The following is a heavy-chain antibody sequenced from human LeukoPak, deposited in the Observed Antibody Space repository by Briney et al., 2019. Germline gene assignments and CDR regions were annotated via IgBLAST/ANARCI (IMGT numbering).Heavy chain of an antibody. CDR2: TSAYNGDT. CDR3: ARGGYYGSGSFPDC. J-gene: IGHJ4*02. D-gene: IGHD3-10*01. Sequence: ASVKVSCNASGYSFASFGINWMRQAPGQGLEWMGWTSAYNGDTNYAQNLQVRVTMTTDTSTSTAYMDLRSLRSDDTAVYYCARGGYYGSGSFPDCWGQGTLVTVSS. V-gene: IGHV1-18*01. CDR1: GYSFASFG.